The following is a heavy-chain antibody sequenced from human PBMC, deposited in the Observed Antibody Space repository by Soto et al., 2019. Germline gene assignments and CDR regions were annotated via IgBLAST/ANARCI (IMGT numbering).Heavy chain of an antibody. Sequence: PSETLSLTCTVSGGSISRSSSYWGWIRQPPGTGLEWIGSIYSTGNTLYNPSLNSRVTISVDTSKNQFSLNLRYVTAADTAVYYCAGRRQTDRTTTQDNWFDPWGQGTLVTVSS. D-gene: IGHD1-7*01. CDR2: IYSTGNT. V-gene: IGHV4-39*07. J-gene: IGHJ5*02. CDR1: GGSISRSSSY. CDR3: AGRRQTDRTTTQDNWFDP.